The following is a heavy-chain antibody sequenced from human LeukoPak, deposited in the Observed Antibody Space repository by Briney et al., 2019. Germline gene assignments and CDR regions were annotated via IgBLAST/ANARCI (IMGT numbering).Heavy chain of an antibody. CDR3: ARESGYDKGIDY. CDR2: INPNSGST. CDR1: GYTFTSYD. D-gene: IGHD5-12*01. J-gene: IGHJ4*02. V-gene: IGHV1-8*01. Sequence: ASVKVSCKASGYTFTSYDINWARQAIGQGLEWMGWINPNSGSTGYAQKFRGRVTMTRDTSTSTVYMELSSLRSEDTAVYYCARESGYDKGIDYWGQGTLVTVSS.